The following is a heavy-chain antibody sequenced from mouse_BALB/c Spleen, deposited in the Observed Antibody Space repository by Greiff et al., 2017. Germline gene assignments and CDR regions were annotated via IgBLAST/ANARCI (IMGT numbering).Heavy chain of an antibody. J-gene: IGHJ4*01. Sequence: QVQLQQPGAELVKPGASVKLSCKASGYTFTSYWMHWVKQRPGQGLEWIGEINPSNGRTNYNEKFKSKATLTVDKSSSTAYMQLSSLTSEDSAVYYCARGVRYDVAMDYWGQGTSVTVSS. CDR3: ARGVRYDVAMDY. V-gene: IGHV1S81*02. CDR1: GYTFTSYW. D-gene: IGHD2-14*01. CDR2: INPSNGRT.